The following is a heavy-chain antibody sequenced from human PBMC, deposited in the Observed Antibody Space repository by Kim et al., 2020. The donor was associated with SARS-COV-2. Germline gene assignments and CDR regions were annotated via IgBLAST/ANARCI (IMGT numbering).Heavy chain of an antibody. J-gene: IGHJ4*02. CDR1: GGSISSSSYY. V-gene: IGHV4-39*01. Sequence: SETLSLTCTVSGGSISSSSYYWGWIRQPPGKGLEWIGSIYYSGSTYYNPSLKSRVTISVDTSKNQFSLKLSSVTAADTAVYYCARQKRDDFWSGSLIDYWGQGTLVTVSS. CDR2: IYYSGST. D-gene: IGHD3-3*01. CDR3: ARQKRDDFWSGSLIDY.